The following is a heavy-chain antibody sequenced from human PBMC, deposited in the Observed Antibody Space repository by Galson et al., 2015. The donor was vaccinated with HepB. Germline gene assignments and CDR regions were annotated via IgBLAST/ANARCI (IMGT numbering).Heavy chain of an antibody. Sequence: SLRLSCAASGFTFSDYYMSWIRQTPGKGLEWVSYIGRSASTIYYADSVKGRFTISRDNAKNSLYLQMNSLRAEDTAVYYCARDRPSADSSKARESFDYWGQGTLLTVSS. CDR3: ARDRPSADSSKARESFDY. CDR2: IGRSASTI. V-gene: IGHV3-11*01. J-gene: IGHJ4*02. D-gene: IGHD6-13*01. CDR1: GFTFSDYY.